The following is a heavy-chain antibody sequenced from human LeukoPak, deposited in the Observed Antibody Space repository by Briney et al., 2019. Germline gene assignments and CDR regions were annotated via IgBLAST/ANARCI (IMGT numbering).Heavy chain of an antibody. CDR3: ARAPDYYDSSGYDSPFDY. D-gene: IGHD3-22*01. Sequence: SVKVSCKASGGTFSSYAISWVRQAPGQGLEWMGGIIPIFGTANYAQKFQGRVTITSDESTSTAYMELSSLRSEDTAVYYCARAPDYYDSSGYDSPFDYWGQGTLVTVSS. V-gene: IGHV1-69*13. CDR1: GGTFSSYA. CDR2: IIPIFGTA. J-gene: IGHJ4*02.